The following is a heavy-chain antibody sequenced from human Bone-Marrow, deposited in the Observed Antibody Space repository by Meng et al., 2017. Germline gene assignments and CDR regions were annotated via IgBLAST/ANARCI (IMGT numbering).Heavy chain of an antibody. D-gene: IGHD3-10*01. J-gene: IGHJ1*01. Sequence: GGSLRLSCTASGFTFSRSWMHWVRQAPEQGLIWVSRINCDGTSTSNNGVVVKGRFTSSRDNAKNTLYLQMNSLRVDDTAMYYCAVSLEGHGAGTFAGATWGQGTLVTVSS. CDR3: AVSLEGHGAGTFAGAT. V-gene: IGHV3-74*01. CDR1: GFTFSRSW. CDR2: INCDGTST.